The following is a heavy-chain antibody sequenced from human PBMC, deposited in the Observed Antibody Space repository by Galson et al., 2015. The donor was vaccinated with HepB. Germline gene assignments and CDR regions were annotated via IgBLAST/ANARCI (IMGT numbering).Heavy chain of an antibody. CDR1: GFTFSSYA. J-gene: IGHJ3*02. CDR3: ARDLNDSSGYRPDDAFDI. D-gene: IGHD3-22*01. CDR2: ISYDGSNK. V-gene: IGHV3-30-3*01. Sequence: SLRLSCAASGFTFSSYAMHWVRQAPGKGLERVAVISYDGSNKYYADSVKGRFTISRDNSRNTLYLQMNSLRAEDTAVYYCARDLNDSSGYRPDDAFDIWGQGTMVTVSS.